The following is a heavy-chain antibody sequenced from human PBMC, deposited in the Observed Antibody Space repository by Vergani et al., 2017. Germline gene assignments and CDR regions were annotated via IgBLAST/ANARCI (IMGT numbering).Heavy chain of an antibody. J-gene: IGHJ5*02. Sequence: EVQLVQSGAEVKKPGESLKISCKGSGYSFTSYWIGWVRQMPGKGLEWMGIIYPGDSDTRYSPSFQGQVTISAAKSISTAYLQWSSLKASDTAMYYCARQELYSSGWSRYWFDPWGQGTLVTVSS. D-gene: IGHD6-19*01. CDR1: GYSFTSYW. V-gene: IGHV5-51*01. CDR3: ARQELYSSGWSRYWFDP. CDR2: IYPGDSDT.